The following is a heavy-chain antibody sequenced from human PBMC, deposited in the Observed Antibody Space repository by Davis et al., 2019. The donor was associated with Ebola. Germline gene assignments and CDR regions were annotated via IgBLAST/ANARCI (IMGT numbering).Heavy chain of an antibody. CDR1: GSSVIELS. CDR2: FDPEHRET. J-gene: IGHJ4*02. Sequence: ASVKVSCKVSGSSVIELSMHWVRQAPGKGLEWMGGFDPEHRETIYSQKFQGRVTMTEDTSTDTVYMELSTLRYEDTAVYYCTTSKDDTSAYYGAYFDFWGQGTLVTVSS. V-gene: IGHV1-24*01. D-gene: IGHD3-22*01. CDR3: TTSKDDTSAYYGAYFDF.